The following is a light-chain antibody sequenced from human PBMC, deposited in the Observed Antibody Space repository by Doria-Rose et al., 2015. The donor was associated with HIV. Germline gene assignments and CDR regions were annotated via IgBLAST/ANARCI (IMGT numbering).Light chain of an antibody. CDR3: HQYGTSWT. Sequence: VLTQSPGTLSLSPGERATLSCRASQSFSSICLAWYQQKPGQAPSLLIYDGSTRATGIPDRFSASGSGTDFTLTINRLEPEDFALYYCHQYGTSWTFGQGTKVEI. CDR2: DGS. J-gene: IGKJ1*01. V-gene: IGKV3-20*01. CDR1: QSFSSIC.